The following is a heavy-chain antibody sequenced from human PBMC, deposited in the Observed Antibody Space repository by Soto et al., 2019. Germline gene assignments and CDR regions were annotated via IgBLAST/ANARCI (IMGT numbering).Heavy chain of an antibody. D-gene: IGHD6-13*01. CDR1: GFTFSSYG. CDR2: IWYDGSNK. V-gene: IGHV3-33*01. CDR3: ARWRIATVDY. J-gene: IGHJ4*02. Sequence: QVQLVESGGGVVQHGRSLILSCAASGFTFSSYGMHWVRQAPGKGLEWVAVIWYDGSNKYYADSVKGRVTISRDNSETPLYLQMNSLRAEDTAVYYFARWRIATVDYWGQGTLVTVSS.